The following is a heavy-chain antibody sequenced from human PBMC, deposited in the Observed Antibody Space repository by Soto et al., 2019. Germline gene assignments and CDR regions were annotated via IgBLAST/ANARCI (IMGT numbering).Heavy chain of an antibody. V-gene: IGHV4-39*01. J-gene: IGHJ6*02. CDR1: GGSISSSSYY. Sequence: PSETLSLTCTVSGGSISSSSYYWGWIRQPPGKGLEWIGSILYSGSTYYNPSLKSRVTISVDTSKNQFSLKLSSVTAADTAVYYCARHLTYCSAGSCSSDFPYYGMDVWGQGTTVT. CDR3: ARHLTYCSAGSCSSDFPYYGMDV. CDR2: ILYSGST. D-gene: IGHD2-15*01.